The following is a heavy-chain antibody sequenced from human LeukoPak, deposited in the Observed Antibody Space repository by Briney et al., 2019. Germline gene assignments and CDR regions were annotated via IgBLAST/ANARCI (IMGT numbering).Heavy chain of an antibody. CDR3: ARETKVATKRGRNYYYYYYMDV. J-gene: IGHJ6*03. CDR2: INPNSGGT. CDR1: GYTFTGYY. V-gene: IGHV1-2*04. Sequence: ASVKVSCKASGYTFTGYYMHWVRQAPGQGLEWMGWINPNSGGTNYAQKFQGWVTMTRDTSISTAYMELSRLRSDDTAVYYCARETKVATKRGRNYYYYYYMDVWGKGTTVTVSS. D-gene: IGHD5-12*01.